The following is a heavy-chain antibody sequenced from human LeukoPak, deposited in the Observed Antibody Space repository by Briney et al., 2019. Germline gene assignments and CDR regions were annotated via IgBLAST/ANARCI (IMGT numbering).Heavy chain of an antibody. Sequence: GASVKVSCKASGYTFTGYYMHWVRQAPGQGLEWMGWINPNSGGTNYAQKFQGRVTMTRDTSISTAYMELSRLRSDDTAVYYCARARQPVIFGVVIYAFDIWGQGTMVTVSS. J-gene: IGHJ3*02. CDR3: ARARQPVIFGVVIYAFDI. CDR1: GYTFTGYY. D-gene: IGHD3-3*01. V-gene: IGHV1-2*02. CDR2: INPNSGGT.